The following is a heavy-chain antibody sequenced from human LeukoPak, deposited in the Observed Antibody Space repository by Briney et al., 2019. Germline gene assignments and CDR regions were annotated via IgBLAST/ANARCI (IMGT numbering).Heavy chain of an antibody. CDR1: GFTVSSNY. Sequence: GGSLRLSCAASGFTVSSNYMSWVRQAPGKGLEWVSVIYSGGSTYYADSVKGRFTISRDNSKNTLYLQMSSLRAEDTAVYYCAKPTLDAFDIWGQGTMVTVSS. J-gene: IGHJ3*02. CDR3: AKPTLDAFDI. V-gene: IGHV3-53*01. CDR2: IYSGGST.